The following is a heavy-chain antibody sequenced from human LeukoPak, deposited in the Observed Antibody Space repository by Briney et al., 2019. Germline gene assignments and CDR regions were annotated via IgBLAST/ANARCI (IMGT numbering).Heavy chain of an antibody. J-gene: IGHJ4*02. CDR3: AHDVLRYFDWFY. V-gene: IGHV4-34*01. CDR2: INHSGST. CDR1: GGSFSGYY. Sequence: SETLSLTCAVYGGSFSGYYWSWIRQPPGKGLEWIGEINHSGSTNYNPSLKSRVTISVDTSKNQFSLKLSSVTAADTAVYYCAHDVLRYFDWFYWGQGTLVTVSS. D-gene: IGHD3-9*01.